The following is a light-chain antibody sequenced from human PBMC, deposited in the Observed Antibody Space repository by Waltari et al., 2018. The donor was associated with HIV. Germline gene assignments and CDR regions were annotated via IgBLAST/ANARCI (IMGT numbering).Light chain of an antibody. CDR1: QNIKDY. Sequence: QMNQSPSTLSAFVGDRVNITCRASQNIKDYLAWYQQKPGKAPKLLIYKASTLQSGVPSRFIGSGSGTDFTLTISSLQPDDFATYYCHHNDGWPWTFGQGTKAE. CDR3: HHNDGWPWT. J-gene: IGKJ1*01. CDR2: KAS. V-gene: IGKV1-5*03.